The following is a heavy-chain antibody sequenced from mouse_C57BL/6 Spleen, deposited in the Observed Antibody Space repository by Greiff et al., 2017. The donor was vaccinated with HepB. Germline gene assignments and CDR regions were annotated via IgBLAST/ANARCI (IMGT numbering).Heavy chain of an antibody. CDR2: IDPSASYT. V-gene: IGHV1-50*01. J-gene: IGHJ4*01. Sequence: VQLQQPGAELVKPGASVKLSCKASGYTFTSYWMQWVKQRPGQGLEWIGEIDPSASYTNYNQKFKGKATLTVDPSSSTGYMQLSSLTSEDSAVYYCARKKGYGYDDYAMDYWGKGTSVTVSS. D-gene: IGHD2-2*01. CDR1: GYTFTSYW. CDR3: ARKKGYGYDDYAMDY.